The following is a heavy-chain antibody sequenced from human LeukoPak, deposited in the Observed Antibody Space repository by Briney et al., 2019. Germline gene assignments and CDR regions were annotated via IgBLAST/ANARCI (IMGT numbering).Heavy chain of an antibody. J-gene: IGHJ6*02. CDR3: VAMKPPYYYYGLDV. CDR1: RGSVSSGSYQ. CDR2: IYARGDT. V-gene: IGHV4-61*02. Sequence: PSETLSLTCTVSRGSVSSGSYQYSWIRQPAGKGLEWIGRIYARGDTNYNPSLRSRVTISIDASKNQFSLELISMTAADSAVYYCVAMKPPYYYYGLDVWGQGTTVTVS.